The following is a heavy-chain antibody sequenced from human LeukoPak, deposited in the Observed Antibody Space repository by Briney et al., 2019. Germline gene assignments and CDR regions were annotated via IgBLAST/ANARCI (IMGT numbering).Heavy chain of an antibody. J-gene: IGHJ5*02. CDR3: ARAGQFSADSWFDP. V-gene: IGHV1-18*01. CDR2: ISAYNGNT. Sequence: ALVKVSCKASGYTFTSYGISWLRQAPGQGLEWMGWISAYNGNTNYAQKLQGRVTMTTDTSTSTAYMELRSLRSDDTAVYYCARAGQFSADSWFDPWGQGTLVTVSS. CDR1: GYTFTSYG.